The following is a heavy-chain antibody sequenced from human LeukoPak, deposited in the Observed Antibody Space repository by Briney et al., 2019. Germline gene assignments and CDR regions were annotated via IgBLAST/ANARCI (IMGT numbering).Heavy chain of an antibody. CDR3: AKRGDGGAWYDY. CDR1: GFTFSSYW. CDR2: ISSDGSNT. Sequence: GGSLRLSCAVSGFTFSSYWMDWVRQAPGKGLVWVSRISSDGSNTAYADSVKGRFTISRDNAKNTLYLEMTSQRAEDTAVYYCAKRGDGGAWYDYWGQGTLVIVSS. D-gene: IGHD6-19*01. J-gene: IGHJ4*02. V-gene: IGHV3-74*01.